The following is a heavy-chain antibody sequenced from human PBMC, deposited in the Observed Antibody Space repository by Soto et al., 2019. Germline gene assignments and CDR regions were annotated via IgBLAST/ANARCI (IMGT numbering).Heavy chain of an antibody. CDR2: IYPGDSDT. Sequence: GESLRLSCTASGFSFSSYCIGWVRQMPGKGLEWMAFIYPGDSDTRYSPSVQGQVTISADKSISTPYLQWNSLKASDTAMYYCASLQRDCRSTSCYAGYYHYYMDVWGKGTTVTVSS. CDR3: ASLQRDCRSTSCYAGYYHYYMDV. J-gene: IGHJ6*03. V-gene: IGHV5-51*01. D-gene: IGHD2-2*01. CDR1: GFSFSSYC.